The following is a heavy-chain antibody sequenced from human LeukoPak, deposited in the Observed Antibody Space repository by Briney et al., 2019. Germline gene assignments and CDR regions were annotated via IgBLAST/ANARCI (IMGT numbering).Heavy chain of an antibody. CDR1: GIRFTTHW. CDR2: IRQDGGEK. V-gene: IGHV3-7*01. J-gene: IGHJ4*02. Sequence: GGSLRLSCAASGIRFTTHWMNWVRQAPAKGLEWVASIRQDGGEKKYVDSVKGRFTISRDLAQNSLFLQMNSLRAEDTAVYYCASAYASYDFWSGYENFDFWGQGTLVTVSS. D-gene: IGHD3-3*01. CDR3: ASAYASYDFWSGYENFDF.